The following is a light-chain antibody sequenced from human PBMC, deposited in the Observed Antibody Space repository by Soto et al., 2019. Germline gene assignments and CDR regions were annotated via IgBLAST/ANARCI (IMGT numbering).Light chain of an antibody. V-gene: IGKV3-15*01. CDR1: QSVSSSY. J-gene: IGKJ5*01. CDR2: GAS. CDR3: QQYNNWPPPT. Sequence: EIELTQSPGTLSLSPGERATLSCRASQSVSSSYLAWYQQKPGQAPRLLIYGASTRATGIPARFSGSGSGTEFTLTISSLQSEDFAVYYCQQYNNWPPPTFGQGTRLEIK.